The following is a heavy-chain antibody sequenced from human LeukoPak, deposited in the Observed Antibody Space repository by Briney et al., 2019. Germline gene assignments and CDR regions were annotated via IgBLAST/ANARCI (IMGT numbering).Heavy chain of an antibody. D-gene: IGHD2-2*01. V-gene: IGHV4-39*01. CDR2: FYYSGTT. CDR3: AGATAAKGSYFDF. Sequence: SETLSLTCSVSGGSISSSSYYWGWIRQPPGKGLEWIGTFYYSGTTYYSLSLKSRVIISVDTSKNEFSLKLSSVTAADTAVYYCAGATAAKGSYFDFWGQGTLVTVSS. CDR1: GGSISSSSYY. J-gene: IGHJ4*02.